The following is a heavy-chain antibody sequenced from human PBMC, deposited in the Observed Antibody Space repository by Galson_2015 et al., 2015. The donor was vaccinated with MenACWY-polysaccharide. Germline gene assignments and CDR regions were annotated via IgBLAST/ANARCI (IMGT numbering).Heavy chain of an antibody. CDR1: GFTFHSYT. V-gene: IGHV3-23*01. J-gene: IGHJ5*02. CDR3: ARQVVPAAIFTGIGWFDP. CDR2: VSGSGGST. Sequence: SLRLSCATSGFTFHSYTMSWVRQAPGKGLEWVSGVSGSGGSTYYADSVKGRFTISRDNSKNTLYLQMNSLRAEDTAVYYCARQVVPAAIFTGIGWFDPWGQGTLVTVSS. D-gene: IGHD2-2*01.